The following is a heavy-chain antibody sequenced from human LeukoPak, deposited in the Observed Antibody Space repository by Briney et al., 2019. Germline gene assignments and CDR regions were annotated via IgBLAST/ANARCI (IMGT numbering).Heavy chain of an antibody. V-gene: IGHV3-30*02. CDR1: GFTFSSYG. J-gene: IGHJ3*02. CDR2: IRYDGSNK. D-gene: IGHD6-6*01. CDR3: AKDQIAARPRPNAFDI. Sequence: GGSLRLSCAASGFTFSSYGMHWVRQAPGKGLEWVAFIRYDGSNKYYADSVKGRFTISRDNSKNTLYLQMNSLRAEDTAVYYCAKDQIAARPRPNAFDIWGQGTMVTVPS.